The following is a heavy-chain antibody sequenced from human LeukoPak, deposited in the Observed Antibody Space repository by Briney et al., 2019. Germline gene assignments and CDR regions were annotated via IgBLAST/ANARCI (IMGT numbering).Heavy chain of an antibody. CDR3: ARGRRSSSWYRYNWFDP. Sequence: PSETLSLTCAVYGGSFSGYYWSWIRQPPGKGLERIGEINHSGSTNYNPSLKSRVTISVDTSKDQFSLKLSSVTAADTAVYYCARGRRSSSWYRYNWFDPWGQGTLVTVSS. CDR1: GGSFSGYY. CDR2: INHSGST. D-gene: IGHD6-13*01. V-gene: IGHV4-34*01. J-gene: IGHJ5*02.